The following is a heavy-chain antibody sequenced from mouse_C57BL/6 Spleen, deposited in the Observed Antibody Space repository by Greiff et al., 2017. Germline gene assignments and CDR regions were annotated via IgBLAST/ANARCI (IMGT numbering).Heavy chain of an antibody. V-gene: IGHV5-17*01. D-gene: IGHD1-1*01. J-gene: IGHJ3*01. CDR1: GFTFSDYG. Sequence: EVQGVESGGGLVKPGGSLKLSCAASGFTFSDYGMHWVRQAPEKGLEWVAYISSGSSTIYYADTVKGRFTISRDNAKNTLFLQMTSLRSEDTAMYYCARPYYYGSSYAFAYWGQGTLVTVSA. CDR2: ISSGSSTI. CDR3: ARPYYYGSSYAFAY.